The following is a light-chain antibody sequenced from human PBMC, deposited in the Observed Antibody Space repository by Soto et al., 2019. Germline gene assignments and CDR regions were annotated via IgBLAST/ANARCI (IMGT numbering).Light chain of an antibody. CDR3: QHYYNWRPR. V-gene: IGKV3-15*01. CDR1: QSVSSN. J-gene: IGKJ1*01. Sequence: EIEMTQSPATLSVSPGEEATLSCRASQSVSSNLAWYQQKPGQAPRLLIYDASTRATGIPARFSGSGSGTEFTLTISRLLSEDFAVYYCQHYYNWRPRFGHGTKVDIK. CDR2: DAS.